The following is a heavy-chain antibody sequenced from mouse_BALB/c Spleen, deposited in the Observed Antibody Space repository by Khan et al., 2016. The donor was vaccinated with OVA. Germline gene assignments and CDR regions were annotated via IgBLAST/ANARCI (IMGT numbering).Heavy chain of an antibody. Sequence: QVQLQQPGAELMKPGASVKISCKATGYTFSSYWIEWVKQRPGHGLEWIGEILPGSGSTNYNEKFKGKATFTADTPSNTAYMQLSSLTSEDSAVYYCARIYYDSYYYAMDYWGQGTSVTVSS. J-gene: IGHJ4*01. CDR1: GYTFSSYW. V-gene: IGHV1-9*01. CDR2: ILPGSGST. D-gene: IGHD2-4*01. CDR3: ARIYYDSYYYAMDY.